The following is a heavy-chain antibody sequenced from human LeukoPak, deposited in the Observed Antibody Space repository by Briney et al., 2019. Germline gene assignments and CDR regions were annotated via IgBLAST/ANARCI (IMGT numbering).Heavy chain of an antibody. V-gene: IGHV5-51*01. CDR3: ARHAGYCSGDSCYFDS. Sequence: GETLKISCKGSGYRFTSNWIGWVRQMPGKGLEWMGIIYPGDSDTRYSPSFQGQVTISADKSISTAYLQWSSLKASDTAMYYWARHAGYCSGDSCYFDSWGQGTLVTVSS. D-gene: IGHD2-15*01. CDR2: IYPGDSDT. J-gene: IGHJ4*02. CDR1: GYRFTSNW.